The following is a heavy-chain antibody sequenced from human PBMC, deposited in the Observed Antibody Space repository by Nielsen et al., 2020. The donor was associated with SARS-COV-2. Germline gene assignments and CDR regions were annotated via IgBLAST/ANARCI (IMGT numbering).Heavy chain of an antibody. Sequence: GESLKISCAASGFSFSDYGMNWVRQAPGKGLVWVAVIWFDGSPEYYADSVKGRFTISRDDSKNTLYLQMNSLRADDTAVYYCASDPVSSTSYNHFQHWGQGTLVTVSS. CDR3: ASDPVSSTSYNHFQH. V-gene: IGHV3-33*08. J-gene: IGHJ1*01. CDR2: IWFDGSPE. D-gene: IGHD2-2*01. CDR1: GFSFSDYG.